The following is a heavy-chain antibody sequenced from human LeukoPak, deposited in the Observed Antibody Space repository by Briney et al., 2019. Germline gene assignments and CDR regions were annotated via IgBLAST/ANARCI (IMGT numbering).Heavy chain of an antibody. CDR3: AKEGLRYFDSPYHFDY. CDR1: GFTFSSYA. V-gene: IGHV3-23*01. CDR2: ISGSGGST. Sequence: PGGSLGLSCAASGFTFSSYAMSWVRQAPGKGLEWVSAISGSGGSTYYADSVKGRFTISRDNSKNTLYLQMNSLRAEDTAVYYCAKEGLRYFDSPYHFDYWGQGTLVTVSS. J-gene: IGHJ4*02. D-gene: IGHD3-9*01.